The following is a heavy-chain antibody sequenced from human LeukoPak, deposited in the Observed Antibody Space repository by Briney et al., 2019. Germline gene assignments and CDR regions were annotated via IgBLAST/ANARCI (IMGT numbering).Heavy chain of an antibody. J-gene: IGHJ4*02. V-gene: IGHV4-38-2*01. Sequence: SETLSLTCAVSGDSITSGYYRGWIRQPPGKGLEWIGTIYHNGNSYYNPSLKSRVTMSADTSKNQFSLRLRSVTTADTALYYCARVAVGATTGSYDYWGQGTLVTVSS. CDR3: ARVAVGATTGSYDY. CDR2: IYHNGNS. CDR1: GDSITSGYY. D-gene: IGHD1-26*01.